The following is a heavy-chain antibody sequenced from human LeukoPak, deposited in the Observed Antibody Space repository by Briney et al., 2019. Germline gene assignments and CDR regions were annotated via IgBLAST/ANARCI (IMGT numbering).Heavy chain of an antibody. CDR1: GFNFANHA. V-gene: IGHV3-23*01. CDR3: VREDTPATANY. CDR2: ISGGGDIT. Sequence: GGSLRLSCAASGFNFANHAMSWVRQTAGKGLEWVSAISGGGDITYYADSAKGRFTISRDNSKDTLFLQMHSLRPGDTAVYYCVREDTPATANYWGQGTLVTISS. J-gene: IGHJ4*02. D-gene: IGHD2-21*02.